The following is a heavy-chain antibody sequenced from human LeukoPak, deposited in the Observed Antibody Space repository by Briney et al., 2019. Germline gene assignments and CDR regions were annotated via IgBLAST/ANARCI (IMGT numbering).Heavy chain of an antibody. J-gene: IGHJ4*02. CDR1: GYTFTSYG. Sequence: ASVKVSCKASGYTFTSYGISWVRQAPGQGLEWMGWISAYNGNTNYAQKLQGRVTMTTDTSTSTAYMELRSLRSDDTAVYYCARDLRHYYGSGSYSFDYWGQGTLVTVSS. CDR2: ISAYNGNT. D-gene: IGHD3-10*01. V-gene: IGHV1-18*01. CDR3: ARDLRHYYGSGSYSFDY.